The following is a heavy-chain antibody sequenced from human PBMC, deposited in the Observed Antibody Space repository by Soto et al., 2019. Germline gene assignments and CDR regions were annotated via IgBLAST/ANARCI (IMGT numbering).Heavy chain of an antibody. CDR2: ISSSSSYI. CDR1: GFSFSDYY. V-gene: IGHV3-11*01. J-gene: IGHJ4*02. Sequence: GGSLRLSCAASGFSFSDYYMSWIRQAPGKGLEWISYISSSSSYIYYADSVKGRFTISRDNAKNSLYLQMNSLEAEDTAVYYCARDKYSSGWHPFDYWGQGTLVNVS. CDR3: ARDKYSSGWHPFDY. D-gene: IGHD6-19*01.